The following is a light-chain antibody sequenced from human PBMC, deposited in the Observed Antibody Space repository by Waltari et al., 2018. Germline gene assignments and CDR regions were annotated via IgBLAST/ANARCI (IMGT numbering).Light chain of an antibody. V-gene: IGKV1-5*01. CDR2: DAS. CDR3: QQYNSWGT. J-gene: IGKJ1*01. Sequence: DIQMTQSPSTLSASVGHRVTITCRASQSISSWLAWFQQKPGKAPKLLIYDASSLQSGVPSRFSGSGSGTDFTLTISSLQPDDFATYYCQQYNSWGTFGQGTKVEIK. CDR1: QSISSW.